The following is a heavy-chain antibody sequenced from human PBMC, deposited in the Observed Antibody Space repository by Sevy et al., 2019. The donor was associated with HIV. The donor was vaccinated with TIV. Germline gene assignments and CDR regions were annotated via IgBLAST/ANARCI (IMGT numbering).Heavy chain of an antibody. CDR3: ATFDSDFDPRFDP. CDR2: VHYSGAS. D-gene: IGHD3-9*01. Sequence: SETLSLTCVVSGASVNSKYWAWIRQSPALGLEWIGYVHYSGASSDNPSLKSRLSISLDIPNNEFSLRLTSVTPADTAVYYCATFDSDFDPRFDPWGQGTLVTVSS. J-gene: IGHJ5*02. V-gene: IGHV4-59*02. CDR1: GASVNSKY.